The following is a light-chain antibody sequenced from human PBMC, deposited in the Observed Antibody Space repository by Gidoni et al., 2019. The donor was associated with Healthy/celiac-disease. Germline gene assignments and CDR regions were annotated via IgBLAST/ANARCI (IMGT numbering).Light chain of an antibody. CDR3: QQYYSYPRT. J-gene: IGKJ1*01. V-gene: IGKV1-8*01. CDR1: QGISSY. Sequence: AIRMTQSPSSFSASTGDRVTITCRARQGISSYLAWYQQKPGKAPKLLIYAASTLQSGVPSRFSGSISGTDFTLTISCLQSEDFATYYCQQYYSYPRTFGQGTKVEIK. CDR2: AAS.